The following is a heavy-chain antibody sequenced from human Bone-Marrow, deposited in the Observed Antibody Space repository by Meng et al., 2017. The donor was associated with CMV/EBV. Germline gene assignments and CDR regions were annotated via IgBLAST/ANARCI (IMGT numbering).Heavy chain of an antibody. Sequence: GESLKISCTASGFNFGDYTMSWVRQAPGKGLEWVGFIRSVPYGATTEYGASVKGRFTISRDDSKSIAYLQMNSLKTEDTAVYYCSVDIGDYWGHGTLVTVSS. CDR1: GFNFGDYT. V-gene: IGHV3-49*04. CDR2: IRSVPYGATT. J-gene: IGHJ4*01. D-gene: IGHD2-2*03. CDR3: SVDIGDY.